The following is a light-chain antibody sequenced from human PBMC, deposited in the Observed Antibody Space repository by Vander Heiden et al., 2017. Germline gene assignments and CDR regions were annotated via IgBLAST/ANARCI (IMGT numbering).Light chain of an antibody. V-gene: IGKV1-39*01. CDR3: QQSYSSPLT. J-gene: IGKJ4*01. Sequence: DIQMNPSPSSLSASVGGRVTLTCRASENISIFLNWYQKRPGEAPKFLIYTASSLQSGVPSRFSGSGSGTDFTLTISSLQPEDFATYYCQQSYSSPLTFGGGTQVQIK. CDR1: ENISIF. CDR2: TAS.